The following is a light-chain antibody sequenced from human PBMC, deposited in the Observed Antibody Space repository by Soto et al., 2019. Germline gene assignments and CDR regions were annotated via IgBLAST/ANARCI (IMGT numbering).Light chain of an antibody. V-gene: IGKV3-20*01. J-gene: IGKJ1*01. CDR1: QSVSSSC. CDR3: QQYGSSGT. Sequence: EIVLTQSPCTLSLSAGERATLSCRASQSVSSSCLAWYQQKPGHAPRLLIYGASNRATGIPDRCSGSGSGTDFTLTISRLEPEYFAVYYCQQYGSSGTFGQGTQVENK. CDR2: GAS.